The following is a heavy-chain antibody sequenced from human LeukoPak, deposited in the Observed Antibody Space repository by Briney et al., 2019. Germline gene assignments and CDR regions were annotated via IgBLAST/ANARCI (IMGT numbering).Heavy chain of an antibody. J-gene: IGHJ4*02. CDR3: ARDRRQNDY. V-gene: IGHV3-23*01. CDR1: GFTFSSYA. CDR2: ISGSGVGT. Sequence: GGSLRLSCAASGFTFSSYAMSWVRQAPGKGLEWVSVISGSGVGTYYADSVKGRFTISRDNSKNTLYLQMNSLRAEDTAVYYCARDRRQNDYWGQGTLVTVSS.